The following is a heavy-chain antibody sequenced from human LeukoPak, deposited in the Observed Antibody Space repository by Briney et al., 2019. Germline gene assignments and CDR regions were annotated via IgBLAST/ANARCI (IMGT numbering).Heavy chain of an antibody. CDR1: GGTFSSYA. Sequence: ASVKVSCKASGGTFSSYAISWVRQAPGQGLEWMGRIIPILGIANYAQKFQGRVTITADESTSTAYMELSSLRSEDTAVYYCARELGIAAAAFDYWGQGTLVTVSS. CDR2: IIPILGIA. J-gene: IGHJ4*02. D-gene: IGHD6-13*01. V-gene: IGHV1-69*04. CDR3: ARELGIAAAAFDY.